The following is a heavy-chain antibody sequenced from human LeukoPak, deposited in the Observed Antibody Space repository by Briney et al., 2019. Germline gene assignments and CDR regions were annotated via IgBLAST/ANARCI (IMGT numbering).Heavy chain of an antibody. CDR1: GGSIRTSSYY. D-gene: IGHD5-18*01. V-gene: IGHV4-39*01. CDR3: ARAPGMGASIDY. J-gene: IGHJ4*02. Sequence: PSETLSLTCVVSGGSIRTSSYYWAWIRQPPGKGLEWIVSMYYSGSIYYNSSLKSRITVSADTSKNQLSLKLSSVTAADTAVYYCARAPGMGASIDYWGQGTLVTASS. CDR2: MYYSGSI.